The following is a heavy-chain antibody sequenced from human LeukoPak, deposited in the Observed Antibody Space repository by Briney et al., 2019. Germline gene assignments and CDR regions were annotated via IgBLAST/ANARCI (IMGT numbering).Heavy chain of an antibody. J-gene: IGHJ4*02. CDR3: ARLEYYYQHRFDY. CDR1: GGPKSSSSYS. D-gene: IGHD3-10*01. Sequence: SETLFLXFTVSGGPKSSSSYSWGWSRQPPGKGPERLGRMYYSGITYSKPSLKSRVTISVDTSKNQFSLKLSSVTAADTAVYYCARLEYYYQHRFDYWGQGTLVTVSS. CDR2: MYYSGIT. V-gene: IGHV4-39*01.